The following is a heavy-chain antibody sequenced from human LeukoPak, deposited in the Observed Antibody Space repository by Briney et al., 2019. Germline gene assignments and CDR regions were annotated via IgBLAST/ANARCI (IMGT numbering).Heavy chain of an antibody. CDR3: ARGMGMVVDY. D-gene: IGHD2-15*01. CDR1: GGSFSGYY. CDR2: INHSGST. J-gene: IGHJ4*02. V-gene: IGHV4-34*01. Sequence: SETLSLTCAVYGGSFSGYYWSWIRQPPGEGLEWIGEINHSGSTNYNPSLKSRVTISVDTSKNQFSLKLSSVTAADTAVYYCARGMGMVVDYWGQGTLVTVSS.